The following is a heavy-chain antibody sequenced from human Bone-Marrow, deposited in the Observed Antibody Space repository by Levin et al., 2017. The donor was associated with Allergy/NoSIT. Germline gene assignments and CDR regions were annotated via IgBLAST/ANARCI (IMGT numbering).Heavy chain of an antibody. CDR3: AADYPGDDYPIDN. CDR1: GFTFSDAW. D-gene: IGHD4/OR15-4a*01. Sequence: PGGSLRLSCAASGFTFSDAWMSWVRQAPGKGLEWVGRIKSKRDGETTDYAAPVKDRFTISRDDSRATLYLQMNSLKAEDTAIYYCAADYPGDDYPIDNWGQGTLVTVSS. J-gene: IGHJ4*02. V-gene: IGHV3-15*01. CDR2: IKSKRDGETT.